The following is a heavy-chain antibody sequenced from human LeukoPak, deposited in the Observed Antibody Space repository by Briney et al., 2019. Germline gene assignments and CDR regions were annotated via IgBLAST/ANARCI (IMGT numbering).Heavy chain of an antibody. CDR1: GYSFTSHY. D-gene: IGHD3-16*02. V-gene: IGHV1-46*01. CDR2: INPSGSST. J-gene: IGHJ5*02. CDR3: ARNNSVGDIAWWFDP. Sequence: ASVKVSCKASGYSFTSHYMHWVRQAPGQGLEWMGLINPSGSSTLYAQKFQGRVTMTRDMSTTTDYMELSSLRSEDTAVYYCARNNSVGDIAWWFDPWGQGTLVTVSS.